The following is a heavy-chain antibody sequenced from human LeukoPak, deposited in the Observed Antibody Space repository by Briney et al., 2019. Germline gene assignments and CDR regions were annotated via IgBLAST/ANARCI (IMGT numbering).Heavy chain of an antibody. D-gene: IGHD3-22*01. J-gene: IGHJ3*02. Sequence: ASVRVSCKASGVTFSNNAINWVRQAPGQGLEWIGRIIPIFHRTNYAQKFQGGVTVTTDELTSTAYMELSSLRSEDTAVHYCARDIPGSSGYFNDAFDIWGQGTMVIVSS. V-gene: IGHV1-69*05. CDR1: GVTFSNNA. CDR3: ARDIPGSSGYFNDAFDI. CDR2: IIPIFHRT.